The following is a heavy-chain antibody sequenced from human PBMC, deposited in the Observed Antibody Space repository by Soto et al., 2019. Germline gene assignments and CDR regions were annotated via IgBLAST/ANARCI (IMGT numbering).Heavy chain of an antibody. CDR3: ARAPDYYGMYV. Sequence: GGSLRLSCAASGFTFSSYSMNWVRQAPGKGLEWVSSISSSSSYIYYADSVKGRFTISRDNAENSLYLQMNSLRAEDTAVYYCARAPDYYGMYVWGQGTTVTVSS. CDR2: ISSSSSYI. CDR1: GFTFSSYS. V-gene: IGHV3-21*01. J-gene: IGHJ6*02.